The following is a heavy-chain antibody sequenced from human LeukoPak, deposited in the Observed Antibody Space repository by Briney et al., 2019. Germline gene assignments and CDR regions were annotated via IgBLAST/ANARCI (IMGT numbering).Heavy chain of an antibody. CDR1: GYTLTELS. CDR2: FDPEDGET. J-gene: IGHJ4*02. V-gene: IGHV1-24*01. Sequence: ASVKVSCKVSGYTLTELSMHWVRRAPGKGLEWMGGFDPEDGETIYAQKFQGRVTMTEDTSTDTAYMELSSLRSEDTAVYYCATDLRGGNYDILTGPENDYWGQGTLVTVSS. CDR3: ATDLRGGNYDILTGPENDY. D-gene: IGHD3-9*01.